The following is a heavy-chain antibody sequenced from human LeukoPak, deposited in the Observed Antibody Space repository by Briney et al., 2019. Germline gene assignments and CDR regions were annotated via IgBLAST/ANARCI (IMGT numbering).Heavy chain of an antibody. J-gene: IGHJ4*02. CDR1: GFTLSDYW. CDR2: INQDGSEK. Sequence: PGGSLRLSCAASGFTLSDYWMSWVRQAPGKGLEWVAYINQDGSEKDYVDSVRGRFNISRDNAKNSLFLQMNTLRADDAAVYYCARGSVVAPNFDFWGQGTLVTVSS. CDR3: ARGSVVAPNFDF. V-gene: IGHV3-7*01. D-gene: IGHD4-23*01.